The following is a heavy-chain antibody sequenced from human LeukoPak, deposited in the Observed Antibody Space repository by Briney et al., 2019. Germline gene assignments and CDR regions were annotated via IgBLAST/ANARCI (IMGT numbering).Heavy chain of an antibody. CDR1: GFIFSSNA. V-gene: IGHV3-7*01. D-gene: IGHD5-12*01. J-gene: IGHJ4*02. CDR2: IKEDGSAK. Sequence: GGSLRLSCAASGFIFSSNALGWVRQAPGKGLEWVANIKEDGSAKYYVDSVKGRFTISRDNAKNSLYLQMNNLSAEDTAVYYCVRDSPGYGAYDFDWGQGTLVTVSS. CDR3: VRDSPGYGAYDFD.